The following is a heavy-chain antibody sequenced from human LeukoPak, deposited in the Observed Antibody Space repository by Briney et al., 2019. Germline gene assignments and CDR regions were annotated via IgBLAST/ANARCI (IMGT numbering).Heavy chain of an antibody. Sequence: GGSLRLSCTGSGFMFSGYGMYWVRQAPCKGLEWVALISYDGRKRFYADSVKGRFTISRDNSKSALVLEMNSLRVEDTAVYYCAKDYQSAPPVGMDAWGHGTKVTVSS. CDR2: ISYDGRKR. V-gene: IGHV3-30*18. CDR1: GFMFSGYG. D-gene: IGHD3-16*02. J-gene: IGHJ6*02. CDR3: AKDYQSAPPVGMDA.